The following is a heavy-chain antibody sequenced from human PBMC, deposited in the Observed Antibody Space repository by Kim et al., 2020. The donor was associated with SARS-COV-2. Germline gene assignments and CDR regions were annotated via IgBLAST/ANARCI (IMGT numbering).Heavy chain of an antibody. Sequence: GGSLRLSCEASEFTFSNFAMTWVRQAPGKGLEWVSAITATGGATYYADSVKGRSTIPRDNFKKALFLEIHSLRAEDTAIYYCAKDNGGYYWDYYYGMDV. CDR1: EFTFSNFA. D-gene: IGHD3-22*01. CDR3: AKDNGGYYWDYYYGMDV. CDR2: ITATGGAT. V-gene: IGHV3-23*01. J-gene: IGHJ6*01.